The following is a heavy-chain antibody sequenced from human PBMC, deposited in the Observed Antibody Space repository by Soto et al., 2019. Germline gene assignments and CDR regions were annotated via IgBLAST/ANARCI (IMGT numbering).Heavy chain of an antibody. CDR1: GYSFTSYW. J-gene: IGHJ6*02. V-gene: IGHV5-51*01. D-gene: IGHD6-13*01. CDR3: ARTSAAGKYYYGMDV. Sequence: GESLNISCKGSGYSFTSYWIGWVRQMPGKGLEWMGIIYPGDSDTRYSPSFQGQVTISADKSISTAYLQWSSLKASDTAMYYYARTSAAGKYYYGMDVWGQGTTVTVSS. CDR2: IYPGDSDT.